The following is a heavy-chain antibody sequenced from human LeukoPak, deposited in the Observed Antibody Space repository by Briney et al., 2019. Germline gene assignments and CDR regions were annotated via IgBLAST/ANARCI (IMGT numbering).Heavy chain of an antibody. D-gene: IGHD2-15*01. CDR3: ASSCSGGSCYSHFDY. CDR2: INPNSGGT. J-gene: IGHJ4*02. CDR1: GYTFTGYY. Sequence: GASVKVSCKASGYTFTGYYMHWVRQAPGQGLEWMGWINPNSGGTNYAQKFQGRVTTTRDTSISTAYMELSRLRSDDTAVYYCASSCSGGSCYSHFDYWGQGTLVTVSS. V-gene: IGHV1-2*02.